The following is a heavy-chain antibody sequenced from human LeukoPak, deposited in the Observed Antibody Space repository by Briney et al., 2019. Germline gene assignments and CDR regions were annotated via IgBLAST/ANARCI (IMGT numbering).Heavy chain of an antibody. CDR1: GFTFSGHS. D-gene: IGHD1-26*01. V-gene: IGHV3-30-3*01. CDR2: LSSGGNNK. J-gene: IGHJ4*02. CDR3: ARDLSGTWTFDY. Sequence: GGSLRLSCAASGFTFSGHSMHWVRQAPGKGLEGVAVLSSGGNNKRYADSVKGRFTVSRDNSKNTLYLQMDSLREEDTAVYYCARDLSGTWTFDYWGQGTLVTVSS.